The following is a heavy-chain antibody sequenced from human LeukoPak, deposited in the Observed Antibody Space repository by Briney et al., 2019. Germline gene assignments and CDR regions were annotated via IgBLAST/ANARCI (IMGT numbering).Heavy chain of an antibody. CDR2: IYYSGST. V-gene: IGHV4-59*01. Sequence: SETLSLTCTVSGGSINDYYWSWIRQPPGKGLEWIGYIYYSGSTNYNPSLKSRVTISVDTSKNQFSLKLSSVTAADTAVYYCASQLRFMGMDVWGQGTTVTVSS. CDR1: GGSINDYY. D-gene: IGHD3-3*01. CDR3: ASQLRFMGMDV. J-gene: IGHJ6*02.